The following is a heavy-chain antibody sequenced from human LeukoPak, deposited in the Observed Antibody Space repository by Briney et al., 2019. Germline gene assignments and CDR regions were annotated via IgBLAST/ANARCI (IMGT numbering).Heavy chain of an antibody. V-gene: IGHV4-39*01. CDR3: ARHTEWELLGDYFDY. D-gene: IGHD1-26*01. CDR1: GGSISSSSYY. Sequence: SETLSLTCTVSGGSISSSSYYWGWIRQLPGKGLEWIGSIYYSGSTYYNPSLKSRVTISVDTSKNQFSLKLSSVTAADTAVYYCARHTEWELLGDYFDYWGQGTLVTVSS. CDR2: IYYSGST. J-gene: IGHJ4*02.